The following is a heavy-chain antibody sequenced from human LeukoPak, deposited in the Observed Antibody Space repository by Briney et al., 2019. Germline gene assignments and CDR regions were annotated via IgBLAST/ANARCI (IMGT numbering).Heavy chain of an antibody. J-gene: IGHJ4*02. CDR2: IWYDGSNK. D-gene: IGHD3-3*01. CDR3: AREDTIFGVVTWGTGLFDY. CDR1: GFTFSSYG. Sequence: PGGSLRLSCAAPGFTFSSYGMHWVRQAPGKGLEWVAVIWYDGSNKYYADSVKGRFTISRDNSKNTLYLQMNSLRAEDTAVYYCAREDTIFGVVTWGTGLFDYWGQGTLVTVSS. V-gene: IGHV3-33*01.